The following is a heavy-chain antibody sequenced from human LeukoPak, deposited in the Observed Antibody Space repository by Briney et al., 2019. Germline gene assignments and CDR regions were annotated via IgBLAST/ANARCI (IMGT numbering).Heavy chain of an antibody. J-gene: IGHJ3*02. V-gene: IGHV3-30*18. Sequence: GGSLRLSCAASGFTFSSYGMHWARQAPGKGLEWVAVISYDGSNKYYADSVKGRFTISRDNSKNTLYLQMNSLRAEDTAVYYCAKDSRHIVVVTAIHAFDIWGQGTTVTVSS. CDR1: GFTFSSYG. D-gene: IGHD2-21*02. CDR2: ISYDGSNK. CDR3: AKDSRHIVVVTAIHAFDI.